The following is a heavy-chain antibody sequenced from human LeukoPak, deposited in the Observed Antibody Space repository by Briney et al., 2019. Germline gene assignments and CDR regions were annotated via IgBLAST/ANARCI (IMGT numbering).Heavy chain of an antibody. Sequence: KPSETLSLTCAVYGGSFSGYSWSWIRQPPGKGLEWIGEINHRGSTTYNPSLTSRVTISVDTSKKQFSLKLNSVTAADTAVYYCATGARSSGTYHLYYYYMDVWGKGTTVTVSS. D-gene: IGHD1-26*01. CDR2: INHRGST. J-gene: IGHJ6*03. V-gene: IGHV4-34*01. CDR3: ATGARSSGTYHLYYYYMDV. CDR1: GGSFSGYS.